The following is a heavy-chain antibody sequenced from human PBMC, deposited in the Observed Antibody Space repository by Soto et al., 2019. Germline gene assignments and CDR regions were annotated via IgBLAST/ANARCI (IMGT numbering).Heavy chain of an antibody. Sequence: EVQLVESGGGLVQPGGSLRLSCAASGFTLSSYSMNWVRQAPGKGLEWVSYISSSSSTIYYADSVKGRFTISRDNAKNSLWLQMNSLRDEETALYYCARGGAYKIDYWGQGALVT. D-gene: IGHD1-20*01. J-gene: IGHJ4*02. CDR3: ARGGAYKIDY. CDR1: GFTLSSYS. CDR2: ISSSSSTI. V-gene: IGHV3-48*02.